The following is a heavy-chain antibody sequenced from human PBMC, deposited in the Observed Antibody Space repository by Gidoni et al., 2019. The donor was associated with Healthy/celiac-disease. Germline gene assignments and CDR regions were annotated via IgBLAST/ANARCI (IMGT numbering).Heavy chain of an antibody. CDR2: ISYDGSNK. V-gene: IGHV3-30*18. Sequence: QVQLVESGGGVVQPGRSLRLSCAASGFTFSSYGMHWVRQAPGKGLEWVAVISYDGSNKYYADSVKCRFTISRDNSKNTLYLQMNSLRAEDTAVYYCAKDRIAVAGYPGCFDYWGQGTLVTVSS. J-gene: IGHJ4*02. CDR3: AKDRIAVAGYPGCFDY. CDR1: GFTFSSYG. D-gene: IGHD6-19*01.